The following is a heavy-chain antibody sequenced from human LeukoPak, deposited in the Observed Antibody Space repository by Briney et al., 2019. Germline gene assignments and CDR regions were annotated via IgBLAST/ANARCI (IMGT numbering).Heavy chain of an antibody. CDR2: IYWDDDK. J-gene: IGHJ4*02. V-gene: IGHV2-5*02. CDR1: GLSLSTSGVG. CDR3: AHYLTFGGVIASDY. D-gene: IGHD3-16*02. Sequence: SGPTLVKPTQTLTLTCTFSGLSLSTSGVGVGWIRQPPGKALEWLALIYWDDDKRYSPSLKSRLTITKDTSKNQVVLTMTNMDPVDTATYYCAHYLTFGGVIASDYWGQGTLVTVSS.